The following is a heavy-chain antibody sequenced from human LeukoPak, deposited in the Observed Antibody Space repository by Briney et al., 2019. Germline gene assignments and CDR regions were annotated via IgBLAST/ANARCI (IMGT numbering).Heavy chain of an antibody. CDR2: INHSGST. D-gene: IGHD3-3*01. CDR3: ARDGLGFWSGYYTFYMDV. V-gene: IGHV4-34*01. CDR1: GGSFSGYY. Sequence: PSETLSLTCAVSGGSFSGYYWSWIRPPPGRGLEWIGEINHSGSTNYNPALKSRVTISVDTSKNQFSLKLSSVTAADTAVYYCARDGLGFWSGYYTFYMDVWGKGTTVTVSS. J-gene: IGHJ6*03.